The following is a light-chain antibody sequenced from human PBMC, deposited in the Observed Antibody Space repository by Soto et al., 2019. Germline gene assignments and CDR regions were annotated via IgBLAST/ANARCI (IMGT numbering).Light chain of an antibody. CDR1: QSVSTY. CDR3: LQHNSYPYT. V-gene: IGKV1-39*01. Sequence: DIQMTQSPSSLSASVGDRVTITCRASQSVSTYLNWYQQKPGKAPKLLIYGASSLQSGVPARFSGSGFGTTFNFTIDSLQPEDFATYYCLQHNSYPYTFGQGTKLEIK. CDR2: GAS. J-gene: IGKJ2*01.